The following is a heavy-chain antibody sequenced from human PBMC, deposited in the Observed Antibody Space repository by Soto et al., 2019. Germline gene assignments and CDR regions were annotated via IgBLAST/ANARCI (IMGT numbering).Heavy chain of an antibody. D-gene: IGHD6-13*01. Sequence: PSETLSLTCAVSGGSISSSNWWSWVRQPPGKGLEWIGEIYHSGSTNYNPSLKSRVTISVDKSKNQFSLKLSSVTAADTAVYYCARARGSSWYGVPFFDYWGQGTLVTVSS. J-gene: IGHJ4*02. CDR1: GGSISSSNW. CDR3: ARARGSSWYGVPFFDY. V-gene: IGHV4-4*02. CDR2: IYHSGST.